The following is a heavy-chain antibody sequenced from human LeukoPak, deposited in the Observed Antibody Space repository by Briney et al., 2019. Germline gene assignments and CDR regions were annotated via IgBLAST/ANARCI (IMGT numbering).Heavy chain of an antibody. V-gene: IGHV4-39*07. CDR1: GGSISSSSYY. D-gene: IGHD3-3*01. CDR3: ARDYNFWSGYRDY. CDR2: IYYSGST. J-gene: IGHJ4*02. Sequence: SETLSLTCTVSGGSISSSSYYWGWIRQPPGKGLEWIGSIYYSGSTYYNPSLKSRVTISVDTSKNQFSLKLSSVTAADTAVYYCARDYNFWSGYRDYWGQGTLVTVSS.